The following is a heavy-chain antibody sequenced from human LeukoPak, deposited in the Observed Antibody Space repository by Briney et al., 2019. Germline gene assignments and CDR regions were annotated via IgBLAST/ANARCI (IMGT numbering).Heavy chain of an antibody. D-gene: IGHD6-13*01. CDR1: GGTFSSYA. Sequence: ASVKVSCKASGGTFSSYAISWVRQAPGQGLEWMGGIIPIFGTANYAQKFQGRVTITADESTSTAYMELSSLRSEDTAVHYCARARSIAAAGAFDYWGQGTLVTVSS. J-gene: IGHJ4*02. CDR2: IIPIFGTA. V-gene: IGHV1-69*13. CDR3: ARARSIAAAGAFDY.